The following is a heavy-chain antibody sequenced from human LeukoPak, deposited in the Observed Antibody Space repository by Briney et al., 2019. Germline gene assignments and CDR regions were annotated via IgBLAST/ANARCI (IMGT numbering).Heavy chain of an antibody. CDR2: ISSSSSSI. CDR1: GFTFSSYS. V-gene: IGHV3-48*01. J-gene: IGHJ6*03. CDR3: AREGHLYYYYYMDV. Sequence: GGSLRLSCAASGFTFSSYSMNWVRQAPGKGLEGVSYISSSSSSIYHADSAKGRFTISRDNAKNSLYPQMNSLRAEDTAVYHCAREGHLYYYYYMDVWGKGTTVTVSS.